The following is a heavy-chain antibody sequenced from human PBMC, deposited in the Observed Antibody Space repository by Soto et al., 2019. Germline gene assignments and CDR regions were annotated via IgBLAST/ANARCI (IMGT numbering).Heavy chain of an antibody. V-gene: IGHV5-51*01. CDR1: GYSFTSYW. CDR2: IYPGDSDT. D-gene: IGHD3-22*01. Sequence: GESLKISCKGSGYSFTSYWIGWVRQKPGKGLEWMGIIYPGDSDTRYSPSFQGQVTISADKSINTAYVQRSRLKASDTAMYYCARSGYYYDRSGPFFYYPSGLDVWGQGTTVPVS. J-gene: IGHJ6*02. CDR3: ARSGYYYDRSGPFFYYPSGLDV.